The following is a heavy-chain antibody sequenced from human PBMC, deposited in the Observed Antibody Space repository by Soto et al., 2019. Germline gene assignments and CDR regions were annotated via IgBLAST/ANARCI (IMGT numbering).Heavy chain of an antibody. D-gene: IGHD1-26*01. CDR1: GGSVSSGSYY. CDR3: ARDMGVPKFDP. CDR2: IYYSGST. V-gene: IGHV4-61*01. Sequence: SETLSLTCTVSGGSVSSGSYYWSWIRQPPGKGLEWIGYIYYSGSTNYNPSLKSRVTISVDTSKNQFSLKLSSVIAADTAVYYCARDMGVPKFDPWGQGTLVTVSS. J-gene: IGHJ5*02.